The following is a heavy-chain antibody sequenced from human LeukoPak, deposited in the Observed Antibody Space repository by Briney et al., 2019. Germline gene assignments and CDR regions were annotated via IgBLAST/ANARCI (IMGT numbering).Heavy chain of an antibody. V-gene: IGHV3-7*01. Sequence: GGSLRLSCAASGFTFSSYWMSWVRQAPGKGLEWVANIKQDGSEKYYVDSVKGRFTISRDNAKNSLYLQMNSLRAEDTAVYYCASGRTPRGYSYGYGYWGQGTLVTVSS. D-gene: IGHD5-18*01. J-gene: IGHJ4*02. CDR3: ASGRTPRGYSYGYGY. CDR2: IKQDGSEK. CDR1: GFTFSSYW.